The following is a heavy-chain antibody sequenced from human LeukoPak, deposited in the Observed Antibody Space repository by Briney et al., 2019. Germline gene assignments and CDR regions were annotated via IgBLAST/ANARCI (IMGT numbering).Heavy chain of an antibody. D-gene: IGHD6-19*01. J-gene: IGHJ4*02. Sequence: SETLSLTCTVSGGSISSYYWSWIRQPAGKGLEWIGRIYTSGSTTYNPSLKSRVTMSVDTSKNQFSLKLSSVTAADTAVYYCASESGWYSLSVFDYWGQGTLVTVSS. CDR2: IYTSGST. V-gene: IGHV4-4*07. CDR3: ASESGWYSLSVFDY. CDR1: GGSISSYY.